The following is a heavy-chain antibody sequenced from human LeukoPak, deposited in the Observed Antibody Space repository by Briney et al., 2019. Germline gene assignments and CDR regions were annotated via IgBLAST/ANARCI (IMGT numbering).Heavy chain of an antibody. CDR2: INHSGSA. Sequence: SGTLSLTCAVYGGPFSGYYWSWIRQPPGKGLEWIGEINHSGSANYNPSLKSRVTISVDMSKNQFSLKLSFVTAAGTAVYYCARARGDYYDSSGYYSAFDYWGQGTLVTVSS. CDR3: ARARGDYYDSSGYYSAFDY. CDR1: GGPFSGYY. V-gene: IGHV4-34*01. J-gene: IGHJ4*02. D-gene: IGHD3-22*01.